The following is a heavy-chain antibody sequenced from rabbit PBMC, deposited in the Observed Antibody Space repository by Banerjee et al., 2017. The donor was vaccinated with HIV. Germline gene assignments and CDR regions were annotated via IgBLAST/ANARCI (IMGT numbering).Heavy chain of an antibody. CDR1: GIDFSSYYR. V-gene: IGHV1S45*01. Sequence: QQQLEESGGGLVKPGGTLTLTCKASGIDFSSYYRMCWVRQAPGKGLEWIGCIYTDSGSAYYASWAKGRFTISKTSSTTVALQMTSLTAADTATCFCARAGNAGYAGGGYGGYYFNLWGQGTLVTVS. CDR2: IYTDSGSA. J-gene: IGHJ4*01. D-gene: IGHD8-1*01. CDR3: ARAGNAGYAGGGYGGYYFNL.